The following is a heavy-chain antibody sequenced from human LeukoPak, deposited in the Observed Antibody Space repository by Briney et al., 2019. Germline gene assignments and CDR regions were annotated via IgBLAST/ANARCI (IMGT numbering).Heavy chain of an antibody. Sequence: GGSLRLSCATTGFIFNNYGMHWVRQAPGKGLEWVALMPYDGSDKYYADSVKGRFTISRDNSKNTLYLEMNSLRVEDTAIYYCARDLKMKYCDFWGQGTLVTVSS. V-gene: IGHV3-33*05. CDR2: MPYDGSDK. CDR1: GFIFNNYG. J-gene: IGHJ4*02. CDR3: ARDLKMKYCDF. D-gene: IGHD5-24*01.